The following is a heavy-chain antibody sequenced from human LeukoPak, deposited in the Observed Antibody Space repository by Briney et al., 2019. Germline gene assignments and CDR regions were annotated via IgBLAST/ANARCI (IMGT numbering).Heavy chain of an antibody. CDR1: GFTFSSYW. Sequence: GGSLRLSCAASGFTFSSYWMSWVRQAPGKGLEWVAVISYDGSNKYYADSVKGRFTISRDNSKNTLYLQMNRLRAEDTAVYYCAKAAAEVSYGMDVWGQGTTVTVSS. D-gene: IGHD6-13*01. V-gene: IGHV3-30*18. J-gene: IGHJ6*02. CDR3: AKAAAEVSYGMDV. CDR2: ISYDGSNK.